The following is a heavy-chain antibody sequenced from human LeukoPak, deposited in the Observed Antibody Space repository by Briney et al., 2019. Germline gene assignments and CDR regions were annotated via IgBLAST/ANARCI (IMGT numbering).Heavy chain of an antibody. CDR1: GFPVSTNS. J-gene: IGHJ4*02. CDR3: ARRAGAYSHPYDY. CDR2: IYSVNT. V-gene: IGHV3-53*01. D-gene: IGHD4/OR15-4a*01. Sequence: RGGSLPLSCPVSGFPVSTNSVSWVRQAPGKGLEWVSFIYSVNTHYSDSVRGRFTISRDSSKNTLYLQMNSRRAEDTAVYYCARRAGAYSHPYDYWGQGTLVTVSS.